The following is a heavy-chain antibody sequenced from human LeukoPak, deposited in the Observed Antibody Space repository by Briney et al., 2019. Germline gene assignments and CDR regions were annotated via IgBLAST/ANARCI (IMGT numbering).Heavy chain of an antibody. Sequence: GGSLRLSCAASGFTFSNYAMTWVRQAPGKGLEWVSAISTRGGSTYYADSVKGRFTISRDNSKNTLYLQMDSLRAEDTAVYYCAKDSTPQSVGYFQHWGQGTLVTVSS. J-gene: IGHJ1*01. CDR2: ISTRGGST. CDR1: GFTFSNYA. CDR3: AKDSTPQSVGYFQH. D-gene: IGHD2-15*01. V-gene: IGHV3-23*01.